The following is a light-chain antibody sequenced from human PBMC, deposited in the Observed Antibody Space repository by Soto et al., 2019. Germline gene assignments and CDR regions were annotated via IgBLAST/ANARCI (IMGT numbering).Light chain of an antibody. CDR3: SSYTSSSTPLYV. V-gene: IGLV2-14*01. CDR1: SSDVGGYNY. J-gene: IGLJ1*01. CDR2: DVS. Sequence: QSVLTQPASVSGSPRQSITISCTGTSSDVGGYNYVSWYQQHPGKAPKLMIYDVSNRPSGVSNRFSGSKSGNTASLTISGLQAEEEADYYCSSYTSSSTPLYVFGTGTKVTVL.